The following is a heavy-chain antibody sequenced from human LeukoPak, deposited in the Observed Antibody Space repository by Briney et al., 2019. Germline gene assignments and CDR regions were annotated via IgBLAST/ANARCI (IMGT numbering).Heavy chain of an antibody. D-gene: IGHD2-2*01. CDR1: GYTFTSYG. V-gene: IGHV1-18*01. J-gene: IGHJ4*02. Sequence: ASVKVSCKASGYTFTSYGLSWVRQAPGQGLEWMGWISIYHGNSNYAQKLQGRVTMTRDTSISTAYMELSRLRSDDTAVYYCARGTRSVVVVPAASLDYWGQGTLVTVSS. CDR2: ISIYHGNS. CDR3: ARGTRSVVVVPAASLDY.